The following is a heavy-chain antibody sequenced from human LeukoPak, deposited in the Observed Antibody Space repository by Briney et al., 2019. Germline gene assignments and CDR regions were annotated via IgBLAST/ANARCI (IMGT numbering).Heavy chain of an antibody. CDR3: SRASYGDSDN. J-gene: IGHJ4*02. D-gene: IGHD4-17*01. V-gene: IGHV3-72*01. CDR1: GFTFSDHY. Sequence: PGGSLRLSCAASGFTFSDHYMDWVRQAPGKGLEWVGRSRNKANIYTTDYAASVKGRFTIPRDDSKISLYLQMNSLKTEDTAVYYCSRASYGDSDNWGQGTLVTVSS. CDR2: SRNKANIYTT.